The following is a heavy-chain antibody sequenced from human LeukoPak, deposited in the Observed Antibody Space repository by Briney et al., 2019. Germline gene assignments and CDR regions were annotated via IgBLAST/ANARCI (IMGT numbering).Heavy chain of an antibody. CDR1: GYTFTSYD. D-gene: IGHD5-24*01. CDR2: MNPNSGNT. V-gene: IGHV1-8*01. Sequence: GASVKVSCKASGYTFTSYDINWVRQATGQGLEWMGWMNPNSGNTGYAQKFQGRVTMTRNTSISTAYMELSSLRSEDTAVYYCASLQDGYNYYFDYWGQGTLVTVSS. J-gene: IGHJ4*02. CDR3: ASLQDGYNYYFDY.